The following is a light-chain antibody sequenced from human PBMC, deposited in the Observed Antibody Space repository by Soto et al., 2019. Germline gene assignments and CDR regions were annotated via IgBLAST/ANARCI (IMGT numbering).Light chain of an antibody. J-gene: IGLJ1*01. CDR1: SSDVGGHSY. Sequence: QSVLTQPASVSGSPGQSITFSRTGTSSDVGGHSYVSWYQQRPGKAPRLMIYEVTKRPSGISNRFSASKSGNTASLTISGLQAEDEADYYCASYTSSRTLVFGTGTKLTVL. V-gene: IGLV2-14*01. CDR2: EVT. CDR3: ASYTSSRTLV.